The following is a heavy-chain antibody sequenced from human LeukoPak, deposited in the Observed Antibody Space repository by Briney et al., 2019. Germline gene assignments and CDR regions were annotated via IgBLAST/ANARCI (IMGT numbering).Heavy chain of an antibody. CDR2: INHSGST. V-gene: IGHV4-34*01. CDR1: GGSFSGYY. D-gene: IGHD2-2*02. J-gene: IGHJ4*02. CDR3: ARGRGYGHCSSTSCYTLGSNRHFDY. Sequence: SETLSLTCAVYGGSFSGYYWSWIRQPPGKGLDGIGEINHSGSTNYNPSLKSRVTISVDTSKNQFSLKLSSVTAADTAVYYCARGRGYGHCSSTSCYTLGSNRHFDYWGQGTLVTVSS.